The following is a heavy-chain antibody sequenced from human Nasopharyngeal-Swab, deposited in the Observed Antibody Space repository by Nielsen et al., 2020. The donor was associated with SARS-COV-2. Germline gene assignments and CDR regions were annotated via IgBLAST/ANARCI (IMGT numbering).Heavy chain of an antibody. J-gene: IGHJ4*02. Sequence: GESLKISCAASGFIFSDYYMSWIRQAPGKGLEWVSYISSSSYFTYYADSVKGRFTISRDNSRNSLYLQMNSLRLEDTAFYYCAKPTIFGAEIDYWGQGTLVTVSS. CDR1: GFIFSDYY. D-gene: IGHD3-3*01. CDR3: AKPTIFGAEIDY. V-gene: IGHV3-11*03. CDR2: ISSSSYFT.